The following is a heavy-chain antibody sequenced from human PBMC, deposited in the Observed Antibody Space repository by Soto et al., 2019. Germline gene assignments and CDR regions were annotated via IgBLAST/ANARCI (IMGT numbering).Heavy chain of an antibody. D-gene: IGHD3-22*01. CDR2: IIPIFGTA. Sequence: ASVKVSCKASGGTFSSYAISWVRQAPGQGLEWMGGIIPIFGTANYAQRSQGRVTITADESTSTAYMELSSLRSEDTAVYYCARGPYDSSGYYYGSSSYFDYWGQGTLVTVSS. V-gene: IGHV1-69*13. CDR1: GGTFSSYA. J-gene: IGHJ4*02. CDR3: ARGPYDSSGYYYGSSSYFDY.